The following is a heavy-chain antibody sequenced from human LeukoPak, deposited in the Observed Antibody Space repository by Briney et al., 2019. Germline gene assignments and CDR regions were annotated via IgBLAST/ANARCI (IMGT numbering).Heavy chain of an antibody. CDR2: INWNGGST. V-gene: IGHV3-20*01. Sequence: GGSLRLSCAASGFTFDDYGMSWVRQAPGKGLEWVSGINWNGGSTGYADSVKGRFTISRDNAKNSLYLQMNSLRAEDTALYHCARDSTWGTTVVWNWFDPWGQGTLVTVSS. CDR3: ARDSTWGTTVVWNWFDP. J-gene: IGHJ5*02. CDR1: GFTFDDYG. D-gene: IGHD4-23*01.